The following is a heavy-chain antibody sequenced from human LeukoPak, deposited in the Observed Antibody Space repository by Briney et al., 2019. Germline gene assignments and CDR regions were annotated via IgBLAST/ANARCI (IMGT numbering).Heavy chain of an antibody. D-gene: IGHD3-22*01. J-gene: IGHJ4*02. Sequence: PWGSLRLSCAASGFTFSDYYMSWIRQAPGKGLEWVSYISSSGSTIYYADSVKGRFTISRDNAKNSLYLQMNSLRAEDTALYYCAREDYDSSGYRSDRGQGTLVTVSS. CDR1: GFTFSDYY. CDR3: AREDYDSSGYRSD. CDR2: ISSSGSTI. V-gene: IGHV3-11*01.